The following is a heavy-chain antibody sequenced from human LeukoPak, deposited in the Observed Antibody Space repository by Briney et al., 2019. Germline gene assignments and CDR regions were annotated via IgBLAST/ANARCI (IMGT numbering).Heavy chain of an antibody. CDR2: ISSSSSTI. CDR1: GFTFSSYS. J-gene: IGHJ6*03. Sequence: GGSLRLSCAASGFTFSSYSMNWVRQAPGKGLEWVSYISSSSSTIYYADSVKGRFTISRDNAKNSLYLQMNSLRAEDTAVYYCARETYQQGIYYMDVWGKGTTVTVSS. CDR3: ARETYQQGIYYMDV. V-gene: IGHV3-48*01. D-gene: IGHD2-2*01.